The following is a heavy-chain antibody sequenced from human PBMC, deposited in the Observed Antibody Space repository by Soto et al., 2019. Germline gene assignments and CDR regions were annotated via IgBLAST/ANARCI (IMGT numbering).Heavy chain of an antibody. Sequence: GGSLRLSCAASGFTFDGYAMHWVRQAPGKGLEWVSYISSSSSTIYYADSVKGRFTISRDNAKNSLYLQMNSLRAEDTAVYYCASVYRGDAFDIWGQGTMVTVSS. D-gene: IGHD3-10*01. V-gene: IGHV3-48*01. CDR2: ISSSSSTI. CDR3: ASVYRGDAFDI. J-gene: IGHJ3*02. CDR1: GFTFDGYA.